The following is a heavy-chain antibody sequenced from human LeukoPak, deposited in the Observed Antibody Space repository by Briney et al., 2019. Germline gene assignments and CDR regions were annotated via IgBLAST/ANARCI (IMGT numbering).Heavy chain of an antibody. CDR3: ARELKVGNTGYYFDY. D-gene: IGHD2/OR15-2a*01. Sequence: PSETLSLTCTVSGGSISSYYWSWIRQPPGKGLEWIGYIYYSGSTNYNPSLKSRVTISVDTSKNQFSLNLNSVTAADTAVYYCARELKVGNTGYYFDYWGQGTLVTISS. J-gene: IGHJ4*02. CDR2: IYYSGST. CDR1: GGSISSYY. V-gene: IGHV4-59*01.